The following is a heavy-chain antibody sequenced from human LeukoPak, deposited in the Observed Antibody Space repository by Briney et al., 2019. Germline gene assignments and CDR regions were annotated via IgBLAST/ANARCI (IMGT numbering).Heavy chain of an antibody. J-gene: IGHJ4*02. CDR1: GGSFSGYY. CDR2: INHSGST. CDR3: ASAAHISGSTDY. V-gene: IGHV4-34*01. D-gene: IGHD6-19*01. Sequence: SESLSLTCAVYGGSFSGYYWSWIRQPPGKGLEWIGEINHSGSTNYNPSLKSRVTISVDTSKNQFSLKLSTVTAADTAVYYCASAAHISGSTDYWGQGTLVTVSS.